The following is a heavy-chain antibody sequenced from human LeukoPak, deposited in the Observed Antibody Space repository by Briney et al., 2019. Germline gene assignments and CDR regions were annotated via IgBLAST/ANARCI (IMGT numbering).Heavy chain of an antibody. J-gene: IGHJ4*02. CDR1: GGSFSGYY. Sequence: SETLSLTCAVYGGSFSGYYWSWIRQPPGKGLEWIGEINHSGSTNYNPSLKSRVTISVDTSKNQFSLKLSSVAAADTAVYYCARGRPYYGSGSYYMGYWGQGTLVTVSS. D-gene: IGHD3-10*01. V-gene: IGHV4-34*01. CDR2: INHSGST. CDR3: ARGRPYYGSGSYYMGY.